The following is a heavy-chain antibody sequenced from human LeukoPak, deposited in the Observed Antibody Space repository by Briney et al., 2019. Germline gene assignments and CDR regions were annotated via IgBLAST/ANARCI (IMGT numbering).Heavy chain of an antibody. J-gene: IGHJ4*02. CDR1: GFTFSSYA. V-gene: IGHV3-23*01. CDR2: ISGSGAGT. Sequence: SGGSLRLSCAASGFTFSSYAMSWVRQVPGEGLEWVSGISGSGAGTYYADSVKGRFTVSRDNSKNTLYLQMNSLRAEDTALYYCAKGAVGAPNRLSYWGQGTLVTVSS. CDR3: AKGAVGAPNRLSY. D-gene: IGHD1-26*01.